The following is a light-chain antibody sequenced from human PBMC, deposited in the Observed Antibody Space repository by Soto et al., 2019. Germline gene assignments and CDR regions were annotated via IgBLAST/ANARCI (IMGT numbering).Light chain of an antibody. V-gene: IGKV1-39*01. CDR2: AAT. CDR1: QSINNY. Sequence: DIQMTQSPSSLSASLGDRVTITCRASQSINNYLNWYQQEEGKAPKRLIYAATSLQSGVPSRFSGSGSGTEFTLPISSLQPGDFATYYCQQSYNSPYPFGLGTQLEI. CDR3: QQSYNSPYP. J-gene: IGKJ2*01.